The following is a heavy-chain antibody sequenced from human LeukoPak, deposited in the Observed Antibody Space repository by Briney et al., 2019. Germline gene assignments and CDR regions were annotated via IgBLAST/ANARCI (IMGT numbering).Heavy chain of an antibody. CDR1: GGSFSGYY. Sequence: PETLSLTCAVYGGSFSGYYWSWIRQPPGKGLEWIGEINHSGSTNYNPSLKSRVTISVDTSKNQFSLKLSSVTAADTAVYYCARAQSFWSGYRGYYMDVWGKGTTVTVSS. CDR2: INHSGST. D-gene: IGHD3-3*01. CDR3: ARAQSFWSGYRGYYMDV. J-gene: IGHJ6*03. V-gene: IGHV4-34*01.